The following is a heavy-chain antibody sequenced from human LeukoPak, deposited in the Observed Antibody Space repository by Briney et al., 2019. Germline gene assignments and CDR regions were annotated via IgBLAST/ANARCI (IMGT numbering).Heavy chain of an antibody. V-gene: IGHV1-8*01. CDR3: ARVMLRRKNWFDP. CDR2: MNPNRGNT. D-gene: IGHD3-16*01. Sequence: ASVKVSCKASGYTFTSYDINWVRQATGQGLEWMGWMNPNRGNTGYTQKFQGRVTMTRNTSISTAYMELSSLRSEDTAVYYCARVMLRRKNWFDPWGQGTLVTVSS. J-gene: IGHJ5*02. CDR1: GYTFTSYD.